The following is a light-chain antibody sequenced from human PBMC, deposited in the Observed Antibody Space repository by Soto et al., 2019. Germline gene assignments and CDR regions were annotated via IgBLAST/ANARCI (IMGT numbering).Light chain of an antibody. CDR1: SSDVGGHNY. CDR2: DVS. CDR3: SSYTSSSTPYV. V-gene: IGLV2-14*03. J-gene: IGLJ1*01. Sequence: QSALTQPASVSGSPGQSITISCTGTSSDVGGHNYVSWYQHHPGKAPKLMIYDVSNRPSGVSNRFSGSKSGNTASLTISGLQAEDEADYYCSSYTSSSTPYVFGTGTKVTVL.